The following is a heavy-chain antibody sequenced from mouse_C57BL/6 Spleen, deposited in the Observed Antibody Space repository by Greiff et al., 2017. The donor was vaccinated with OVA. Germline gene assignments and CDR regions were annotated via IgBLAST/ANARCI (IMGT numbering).Heavy chain of an antibody. Sequence: EVNVVESGGDLVKPRGSLKLSCAASGFTFSSYGMSWVRQTPDKRLEWVATISSGGSYTYYPDSVKGRFTISRDNAKNTLYLQMSSLKSEDTAMYYCARHTTVVAGDYFDYWGQGTTLTVSS. CDR3: ARHTTVVAGDYFDY. V-gene: IGHV5-6*01. CDR1: GFTFSSYG. J-gene: IGHJ2*01. D-gene: IGHD1-1*01. CDR2: ISSGGSYT.